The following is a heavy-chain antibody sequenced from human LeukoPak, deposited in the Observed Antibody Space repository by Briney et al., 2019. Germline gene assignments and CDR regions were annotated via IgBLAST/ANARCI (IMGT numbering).Heavy chain of an antibody. CDR2: ISYDGSNK. J-gene: IGHJ3*02. Sequence: PGGSLRLSCAASGFTFSSYGMHWVRQAPGKGLEWVAVISYDGSNKYYADSVKGRFTISRDNSKNTLYLQMNSLRAEDTAVYYCARVVAYGDYVGAFDIWGQGTMVTVSS. CDR3: ARVVAYGDYVGAFDI. V-gene: IGHV3-30*03. D-gene: IGHD4-17*01. CDR1: GFTFSSYG.